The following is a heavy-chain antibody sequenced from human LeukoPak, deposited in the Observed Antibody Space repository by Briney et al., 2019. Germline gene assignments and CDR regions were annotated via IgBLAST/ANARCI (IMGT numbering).Heavy chain of an antibody. CDR1: GGSISNSSYY. D-gene: IGHD3-10*02. CDR3: ASHSSYVSPVRY. V-gene: IGHV4-39*01. Sequence: SETLSLTCTVSGGSISNSSYYWGWIRQPPGKGLEWIGSFLYSGSTFYNPSLKSRAFISIDTSSHQFSLELTSVTAADTAVYSCASHSSYVSPVRYWGQGTLVTVSP. CDR2: FLYSGST. J-gene: IGHJ4*02.